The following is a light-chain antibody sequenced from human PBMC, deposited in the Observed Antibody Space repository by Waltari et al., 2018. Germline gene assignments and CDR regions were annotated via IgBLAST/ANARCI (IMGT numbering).Light chain of an antibody. CDR1: GANIGSNT. CDR2: SNN. Sequence: QSVLTQPPSASGTPGQRVTISCSVSGANIGSNTVAWYQQLPGTAPKLLMYSNNERPSGVPDRFSGSKSGTSASLAISGLQSEDEAEYYCAAWDDSLNSPVFGGGSKLTVL. J-gene: IGLJ3*02. CDR3: AAWDDSLNSPV. V-gene: IGLV1-44*01.